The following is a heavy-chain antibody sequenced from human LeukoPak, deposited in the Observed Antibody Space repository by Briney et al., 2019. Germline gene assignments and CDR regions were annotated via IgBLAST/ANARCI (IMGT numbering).Heavy chain of an antibody. CDR1: GFTFSNYW. Sequence: QTGGSLRLSCAASGFTFSNYWMHWVRQAPGKGLVWVSRINSDGSSRNYADTVKGRFSVSIDNAKNTLYLQMNSMRAEDTAVYYCASASSHRIAAGGDYWGQGTLVTVSS. V-gene: IGHV3-74*01. CDR2: INSDGSSR. CDR3: ASASSHRIAAGGDY. J-gene: IGHJ4*02. D-gene: IGHD6-13*01.